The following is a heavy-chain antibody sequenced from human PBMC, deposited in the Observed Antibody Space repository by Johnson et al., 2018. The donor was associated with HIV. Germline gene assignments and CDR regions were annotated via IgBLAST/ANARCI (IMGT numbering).Heavy chain of an antibody. CDR2: IFGGGTT. Sequence: VQLVESGGGLVQPGGSLRLSCAASGFSVISNYMSWVRQAPGKGLEWVSVIFGGGTTYYPGSVKGRFTISRENAKNSLYLQMNSLRAGDTAVYYCAGIAAAGGDAFDIWGQGTMVTVSS. CDR1: GFSVISNY. D-gene: IGHD6-13*01. V-gene: IGHV3-66*01. J-gene: IGHJ3*02. CDR3: AGIAAAGGDAFDI.